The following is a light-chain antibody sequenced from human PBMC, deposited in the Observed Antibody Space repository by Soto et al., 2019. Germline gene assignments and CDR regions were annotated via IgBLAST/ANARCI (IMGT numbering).Light chain of an antibody. CDR2: GAS. V-gene: IGKV3-20*01. CDR1: QSVSSSY. J-gene: IGKJ2*01. Sequence: EIVLTQSPGTLSLSPGERATLSCRASQSVSSSYLAWYQQKPGQAPRLLIYGASNRATGIPDRFSASGSGTDFTLTISRLEPEDFAAYYCQQYGSSPPYTFGQGTKLENK. CDR3: QQYGSSPPYT.